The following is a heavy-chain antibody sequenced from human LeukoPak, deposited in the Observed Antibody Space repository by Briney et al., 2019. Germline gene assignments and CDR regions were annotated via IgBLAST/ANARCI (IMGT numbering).Heavy chain of an antibody. Sequence: GGSLRLSCAASGFSFSEHSMNWVRQAPGKGLEWVSNIRGSSNAMTYADSVKGRFTISRDNAKNSLYLEMSSLRAEDTAVYYCARDRDWSFDYWGLGTLVSVSS. CDR2: IRGSSNAM. J-gene: IGHJ4*02. V-gene: IGHV3-48*04. CDR3: ARDRDWSFDY. CDR1: GFSFSEHS. D-gene: IGHD3-9*01.